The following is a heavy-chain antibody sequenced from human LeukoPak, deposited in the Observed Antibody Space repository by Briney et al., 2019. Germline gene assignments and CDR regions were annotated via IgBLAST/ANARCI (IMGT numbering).Heavy chain of an antibody. V-gene: IGHV1-69*13. CDR2: IIPIFGTA. CDR1: GGTFSSYA. D-gene: IGHD2-2*01. J-gene: IGHJ4*02. Sequence: SVKVSCKASGGTFSSYAISWVRQAPGQGLEWMGGIIPIFGTANYAQKFQGRVTITADESTSTAYMELSSLRSEDTAVYYCARSGENVVPADEIPLYFDYWGQGTLVTVSS. CDR3: ARSGENVVPADEIPLYFDY.